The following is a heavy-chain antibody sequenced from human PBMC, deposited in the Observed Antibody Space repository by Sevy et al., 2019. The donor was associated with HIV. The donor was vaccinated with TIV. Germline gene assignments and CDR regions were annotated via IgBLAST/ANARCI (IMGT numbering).Heavy chain of an antibody. Sequence: GGSLRLSCAASGFTFSSYAMHWVRQAPGKGLEWVAVISYDGSNKYYADSVKGRFTISRDNSKNTLYMQMNSLRAEDTAVYYCARDPGGSYHTELDYWGQGTLVTVSS. CDR1: GFTFSSYA. D-gene: IGHD1-26*01. CDR2: ISYDGSNK. V-gene: IGHV3-30-3*01. J-gene: IGHJ4*02. CDR3: ARDPGGSYHTELDY.